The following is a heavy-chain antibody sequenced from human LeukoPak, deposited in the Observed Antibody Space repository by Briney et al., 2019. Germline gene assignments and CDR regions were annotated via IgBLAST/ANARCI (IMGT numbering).Heavy chain of an antibody. V-gene: IGHV1-2*06. J-gene: IGHJ3*02. D-gene: IGHD5-24*01. CDR2: INPNSGGT. CDR1: GYTFTGYY. CDR3: ARGMNGYNSDAFDI. Sequence: ASVKVSCKASGYTFTGYYIHWVRQAPGQGLEWMGRINPNSGGTNYAQKFQGRVTMTRDTSISTAYMELSRLRSDDTAVYYCARGMNGYNSDAFDIWGQGTMVTVSS.